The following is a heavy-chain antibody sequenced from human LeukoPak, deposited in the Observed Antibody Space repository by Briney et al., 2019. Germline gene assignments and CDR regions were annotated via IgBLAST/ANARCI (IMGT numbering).Heavy chain of an antibody. CDR3: AKDPILRYFDWPPGGY. CDR1: GFTFSSYA. CDR2: ISGSGGST. J-gene: IGHJ4*02. D-gene: IGHD3-9*01. Sequence: PGGSLRLSCAASGFTFSSYAMSWVRQAPGKGLEWVSAISGSGGSTYYADSVKGRFTISRDNSKNTLYLQMNSLRAEDTAVYYCAKDPILRYFDWPPGGYWGQGTLVTVSS. V-gene: IGHV3-23*01.